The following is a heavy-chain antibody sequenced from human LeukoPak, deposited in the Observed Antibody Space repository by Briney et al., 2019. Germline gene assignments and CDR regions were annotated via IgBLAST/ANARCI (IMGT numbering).Heavy chain of an antibody. CDR1: GGSISSGGYY. CDR3: ASGPLLFAFDI. Sequence: PSQTLSLTCTVSGGSISSGGYYWSWIRQPPGKGLEWIGYIYHSGSTYYNPSLKSRVTISVDRSKNQFSLKLSSVTAADTAVYYCASGPLLFAFDIWGQGTMVTVSS. V-gene: IGHV4-30-2*01. J-gene: IGHJ3*02. CDR2: IYHSGST.